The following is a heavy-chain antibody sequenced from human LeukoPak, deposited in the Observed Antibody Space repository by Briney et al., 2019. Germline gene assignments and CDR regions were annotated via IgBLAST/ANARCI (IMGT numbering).Heavy chain of an antibody. CDR3: TSIPGD. J-gene: IGHJ4*02. CDR1: GFTFRSCW. Sequence: PGGSLRLSCAASGFTFRSCWMHWVRQAPGKGLVWVSRINSDGSSTSYADSVRGLFTVSRDNAKNTLYLQMNSLRAEDTAVYYCTSIPGDWGQGTLVTVSS. D-gene: IGHD7-27*01. CDR2: INSDGSST. V-gene: IGHV3-74*01.